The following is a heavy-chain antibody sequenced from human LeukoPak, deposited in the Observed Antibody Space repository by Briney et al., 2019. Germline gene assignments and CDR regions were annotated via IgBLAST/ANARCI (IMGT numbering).Heavy chain of an antibody. J-gene: IGHJ4*02. CDR1: GFTFSSYW. Sequence: GGSLRLSCAGSGFTFSSYWMHWVRQAPGKGLVWVSRVKFDGSVTTYAESVKGRFTISRDNAKNTLFLQMNSLRAEDTAVYYCARVGAVAGSLDYGGQGTPVTVSS. V-gene: IGHV3-74*01. CDR2: VKFDGSVT. D-gene: IGHD6-19*01. CDR3: ARVGAVAGSLDY.